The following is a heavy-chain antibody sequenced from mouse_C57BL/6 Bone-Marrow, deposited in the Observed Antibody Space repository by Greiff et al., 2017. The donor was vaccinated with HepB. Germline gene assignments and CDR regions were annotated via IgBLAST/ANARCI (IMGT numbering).Heavy chain of an antibody. CDR2: ISYDGSN. J-gene: IGHJ4*01. CDR1: GYSITSGYY. Sequence: VQLQQSGPGLVKPSQSLSLTCSVTGYSITSGYYWNWIRQFPGNKLEWMGYISYDGSNNYNPSLKNRISITRDTSKNQFFLKLNSVTTEDTATYYCARAPAYSPMDYWGQGTSVTVSS. CDR3: ARAPAYSPMDY. V-gene: IGHV3-6*01.